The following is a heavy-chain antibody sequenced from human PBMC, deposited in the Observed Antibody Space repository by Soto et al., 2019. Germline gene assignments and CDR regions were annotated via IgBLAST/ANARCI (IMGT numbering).Heavy chain of an antibody. CDR2: ISAYNGNT. Sequence: ASVKVSCKASGYTFTSYGISWVRQAPGQGLEWMGWISAYNGNTNYAQKLQGRVTMTTDTSTSTAYMELRSLRSDDTAVYYCARDDCLGGSGWPPEAFAIWGQGTMVTVSS. V-gene: IGHV1-18*01. CDR1: GYTFTSYG. D-gene: IGHD6-19*01. CDR3: ARDDCLGGSGWPPEAFAI. J-gene: IGHJ3*02.